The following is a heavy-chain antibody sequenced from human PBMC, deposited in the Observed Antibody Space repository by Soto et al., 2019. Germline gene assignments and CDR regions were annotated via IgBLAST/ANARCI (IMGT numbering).Heavy chain of an antibody. CDR1: GGTFSSYA. V-gene: IGHV1-69*01. CDR3: ARDWGVGEMATIHRFDP. D-gene: IGHD5-12*01. CDR2: IIPIFGTA. Sequence: QVQLVQSGAEVKKPGSSVKVSCKASGGTFSSYAISWVRQAPGQGLEWMGGIIPIFGTANYAQKFQGRVTITADESTSTAYMELSSLRSEDTAVYYCARDWGVGEMATIHRFDPWGQGTLVTVSS. J-gene: IGHJ5*02.